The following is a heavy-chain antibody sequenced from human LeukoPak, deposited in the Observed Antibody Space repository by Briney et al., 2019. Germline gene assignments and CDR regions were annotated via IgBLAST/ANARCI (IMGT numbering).Heavy chain of an antibody. CDR1: RLSVRSNY. CDR3: ASISDLLYYFDS. V-gene: IGHV3-66*01. CDR2: IYKGGKT. J-gene: IGHJ4*02. Sequence: GGSLRLSCAASRLSVRSNYMSWVRHAPGKGLEWVSLIYKGGKTYYADSVKGRFTLSRDNSKNTVYLQMNSLRVEDTAMYYCASISDLLYYFDSWGQGTLVTVSS.